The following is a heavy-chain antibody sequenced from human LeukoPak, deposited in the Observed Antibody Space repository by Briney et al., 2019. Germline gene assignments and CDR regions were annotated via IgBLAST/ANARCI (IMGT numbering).Heavy chain of an antibody. J-gene: IGHJ4*02. CDR1: GYTFTSYG. CDR2: ISIYNGNT. Sequence: ASVKVSCKASGYTFTSYGISWVRQAPGQGLEWMGSISIYNGNTKYAQNFQGRGTMTTDISTSTAYMELRSLRSDDPAVYYCARDQYDSVWGSYRPYFDYWGQGTLVTVSS. CDR3: ARDQYDSVWGSYRPYFDY. V-gene: IGHV1-18*01. D-gene: IGHD3-16*02.